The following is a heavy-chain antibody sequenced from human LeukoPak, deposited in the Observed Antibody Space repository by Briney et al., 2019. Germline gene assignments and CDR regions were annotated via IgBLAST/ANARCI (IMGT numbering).Heavy chain of an antibody. CDR2: IHHSGRS. CDR1: ADSLSSGGHY. J-gene: IGHJ4*02. V-gene: IGHV4-31*03. Sequence: PSETLSLTCTVSADSLSSGGHYWAWIRQFPGKGLESIGFIHHSGRSRHNPSLKDRVAISVDTSRKQFAMKLSSVTAADTAMYYCARGGNRFGGFYFDYWGQGIQVIVSS. CDR3: ARGGNRFGGFYFDY. D-gene: IGHD3-10*01.